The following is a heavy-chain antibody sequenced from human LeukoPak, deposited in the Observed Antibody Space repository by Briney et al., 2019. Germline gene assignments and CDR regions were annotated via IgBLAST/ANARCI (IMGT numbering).Heavy chain of an antibody. CDR3: ARIWEMTTAVYYYYYMDV. CDR2: IYYSGST. CDR1: GVSISSYY. Sequence: MTSETLSLTCTVSGVSISSYYWSWIRQPPGKGLEWIGYIYYSGSTNYNPSLKSRVTISVDTSKNQFSLKLSSVTAADTAVYYCARIWEMTTAVYYYYYMDVWGKGTTVTVSS. J-gene: IGHJ6*03. D-gene: IGHD4-17*01. V-gene: IGHV4-59*01.